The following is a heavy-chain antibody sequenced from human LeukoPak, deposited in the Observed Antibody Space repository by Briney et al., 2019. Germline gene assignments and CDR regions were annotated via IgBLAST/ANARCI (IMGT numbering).Heavy chain of an antibody. J-gene: IGHJ4*02. CDR3: ARRGYYYDSSGYWYYFDY. CDR1: GGSFSGYY. D-gene: IGHD3-22*01. CDR2: INHSGST. Sequence: PSETLSLTCAVYGGSFSGYYWSWLRQPPGKGLEWIGEINHSGSTNYNPSLKSRVTISVDTSKNQFSLKLSSVTAADTAVYYCARRGYYYDSSGYWYYFDYWGQGTLVTVSS. V-gene: IGHV4-34*01.